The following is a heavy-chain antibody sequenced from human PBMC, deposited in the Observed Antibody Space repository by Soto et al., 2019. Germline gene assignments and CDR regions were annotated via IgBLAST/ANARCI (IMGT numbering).Heavy chain of an antibody. CDR1: GFTFSSYW. D-gene: IGHD3-22*01. Sequence: VGSLRLSCAASGFTFSSYWMSWVRRAPGKGLEWVANIKQDGSEKYYVDSVKGRFTISRDNAKNSLYLQMNSLRAEDTAVYYCARDYRYYYDSSGYYMDYYYGMDVWGQGTTVTVSS. V-gene: IGHV3-7*03. CDR2: IKQDGSEK. J-gene: IGHJ6*02. CDR3: ARDYRYYYDSSGYYMDYYYGMDV.